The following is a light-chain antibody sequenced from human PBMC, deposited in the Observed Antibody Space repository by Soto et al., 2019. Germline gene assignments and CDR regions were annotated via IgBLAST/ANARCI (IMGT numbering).Light chain of an antibody. Sequence: EIVMTQSPLTLPVTPGEPASISCRSSQSLLYNNTYNYLDWYVQKPGQSPQLLIYLGSNRAPGVPDRFSGSGSGTDFTLKINRVEAEDVGTYYCMQALQSLTFGQGTRLE. CDR1: QSLLYNNTYNY. V-gene: IGKV2-28*01. CDR2: LGS. J-gene: IGKJ5*01. CDR3: MQALQSLT.